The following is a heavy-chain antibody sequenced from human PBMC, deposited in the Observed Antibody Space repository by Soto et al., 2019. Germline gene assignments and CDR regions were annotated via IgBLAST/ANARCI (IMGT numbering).Heavy chain of an antibody. CDR1: GGSISSGGYY. CDR2: IYYSGST. J-gene: IGHJ6*02. Sequence: SETLSLTCTVSGGSISSGGYYWSWIRQHPGKGLEWIGYIYYSGSTNYNPSLKSRVTISVDTSKNQFSLKLSSVTAADTAVYYCARAPNDSSGYYYLGYYYGMDVWGQGTTVTVSS. CDR3: ARAPNDSSGYYYLGYYYGMDV. D-gene: IGHD3-22*01. V-gene: IGHV4-61*08.